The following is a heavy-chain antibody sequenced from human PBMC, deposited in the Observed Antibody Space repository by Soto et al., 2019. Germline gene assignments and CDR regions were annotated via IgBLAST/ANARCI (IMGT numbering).Heavy chain of an antibody. D-gene: IGHD3-10*01. Sequence: PSETLSLTCTVSGGSISSGGYYWSWIRQHPGKGLEWIGYIYYSGSTYYNPSLKSRVTISVDTSKNQFSLKLSSVTAADTAVYYCARVESLLWFGELSNWFDPWGQGTLVTVSS. CDR2: IYYSGST. V-gene: IGHV4-31*03. CDR3: ARVESLLWFGELSNWFDP. CDR1: GGSISSGGYY. J-gene: IGHJ5*02.